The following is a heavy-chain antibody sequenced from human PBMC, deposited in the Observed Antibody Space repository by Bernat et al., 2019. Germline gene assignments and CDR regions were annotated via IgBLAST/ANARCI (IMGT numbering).Heavy chain of an antibody. J-gene: IGHJ6*03. CDR3: ARGTTVTTYYYYYMDV. CDR1: GFTFSSYA. Sequence: QVQLVESGGGVVQPGRSLRLSCAASGFTFSSYAMHWVRQAPGKGLEWVAVISYDGSNKYYADSVKGRFTISRDNSKNTLYLQMNSLRVEDTAVYYCARGTTVTTYYYYYMDVWGKGTTVTVSS. CDR2: ISYDGSNK. V-gene: IGHV3-30*01. D-gene: IGHD4-17*01.